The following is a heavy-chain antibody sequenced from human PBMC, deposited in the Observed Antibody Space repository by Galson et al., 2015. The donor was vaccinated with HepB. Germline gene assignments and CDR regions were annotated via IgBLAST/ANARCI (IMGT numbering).Heavy chain of an antibody. J-gene: IGHJ4*02. CDR1: GYTFTSYY. CDR2: INPSGGST. Sequence: SVKVSCKASGYTFTSYYMHWVRQAPGQGLEWMGIINPSGGSTSYAQKFQGRVTMTRDTSTSTVYMELSSLRSEDTAVYYCARSPSGGDCYSRKGTTYYFDYWGQGTLVTVSS. CDR3: ARSPSGGDCYSRKGTTYYFDY. D-gene: IGHD2-21*02. V-gene: IGHV1-46*01.